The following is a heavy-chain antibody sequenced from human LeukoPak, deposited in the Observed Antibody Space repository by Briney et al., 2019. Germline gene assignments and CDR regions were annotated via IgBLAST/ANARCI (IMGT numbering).Heavy chain of an antibody. Sequence: PGGSLRLSCAASGFTFSSYSMNWVRQAPGKGLEGVSYISSSSSTIYYADSVKGRFTISRDNAKNSLYLQMNSLRAEDTAVYYCARAGLRAAAGLWGQGTLVTVSS. CDR3: ARAGLRAAAGL. D-gene: IGHD6-13*01. CDR1: GFTFSSYS. V-gene: IGHV3-48*01. J-gene: IGHJ4*02. CDR2: ISSSSSTI.